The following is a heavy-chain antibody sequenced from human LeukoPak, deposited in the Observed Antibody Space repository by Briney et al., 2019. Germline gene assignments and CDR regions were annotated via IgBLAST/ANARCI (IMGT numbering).Heavy chain of an antibody. CDR1: GYSFTSYW. J-gene: IGHJ5*02. CDR2: IDPSDSYT. Sequence: GESLKISCKGSGYSFTSYWISWVRQMPGKGLEWMGRIDPSDSYTNYSPSFQGHVTISADKSISTAYLQWSSLKASDTAMYYCARHSGDCSSTSCHGGGWFDPWGQGTLVTVSS. CDR3: ARHSGDCSSTSCHGGGWFDP. D-gene: IGHD2-2*01. V-gene: IGHV5-10-1*01.